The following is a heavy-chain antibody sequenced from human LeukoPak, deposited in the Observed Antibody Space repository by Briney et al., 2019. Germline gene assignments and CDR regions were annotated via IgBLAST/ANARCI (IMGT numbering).Heavy chain of an antibody. D-gene: IGHD6-6*01. V-gene: IGHV3-48*01. J-gene: IGHJ4*02. CDR1: GFTFSSYS. CDR2: ISSSSSTI. Sequence: GGSLRLSCAASGFTFSSYSMNWVRQAPGKGLEWVSYISSSSSTIYYADSVNGRFTISRRKPKNSLYLQMNSLRAEDTAVYYCAPPEYSSSPHWGQGTLVTVSS. CDR3: APPEYSSSPH.